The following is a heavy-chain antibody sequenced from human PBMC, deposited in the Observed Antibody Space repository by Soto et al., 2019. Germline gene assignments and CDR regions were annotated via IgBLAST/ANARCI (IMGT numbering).Heavy chain of an antibody. CDR1: GGSISSSSYY. Sequence: SETLALTCTVSGGSISSSSYYWGWIRQPPGKGLEWIGSIYYSGSTYYNPSLKSRVTISVDTSKNQFSLKLSSVTAADTAVYYCARLKRIAARPLLNWFDPWGQGTLVTVSS. D-gene: IGHD6-6*01. J-gene: IGHJ5*02. CDR2: IYYSGST. CDR3: ARLKRIAARPLLNWFDP. V-gene: IGHV4-39*01.